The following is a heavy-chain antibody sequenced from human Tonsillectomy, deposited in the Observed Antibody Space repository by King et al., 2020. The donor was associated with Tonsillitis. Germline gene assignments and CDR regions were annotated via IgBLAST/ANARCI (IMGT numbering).Heavy chain of an antibody. J-gene: IGHJ3*02. CDR1: GYTFTGYY. CDR2: INPNSGGT. CDR3: ARDDQQLVGSTDAFHI. D-gene: IGHD6-13*01. V-gene: IGHV1-2*02. Sequence: VQLVESGAEVKKPGASVKVSCKASGYTFTGYYMHWVRQAPGQGLEWMGWINPNSGGTNYAQNFQGRVTMTRDTSISTAYMELSRLRSDDTAVYFCARDDQQLVGSTDAFHIWGQGTMVTVSS.